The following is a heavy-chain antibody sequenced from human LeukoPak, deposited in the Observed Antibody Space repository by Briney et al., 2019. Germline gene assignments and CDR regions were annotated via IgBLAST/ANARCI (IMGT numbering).Heavy chain of an antibody. J-gene: IGHJ4*02. CDR1: GFTLSGYG. CDR2: INPSSNYI. Sequence: GGSLRLSCAASGFTLSGYGMHWVRQAPGKGLEWVSSINPSSNYIYYTDSVKGRFTVSRDNAKNSLFLQMNSLRAEDTAVYYCARDHYNILTGYFSYWGQGTLVAVSS. V-gene: IGHV3-21*01. CDR3: ARDHYNILTGYFSY. D-gene: IGHD3-9*01.